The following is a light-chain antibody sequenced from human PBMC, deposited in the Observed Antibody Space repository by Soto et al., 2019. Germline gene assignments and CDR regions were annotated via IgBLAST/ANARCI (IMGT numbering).Light chain of an antibody. J-gene: IGKJ3*01. CDR1: QSVGKF. CDR3: QQRGNWPPLFT. V-gene: IGKV3-11*01. CDR2: DAS. Sequence: EIVLTQSPATLSLSPGERATLSCRASQSVGKFLAWYQQKPGQAPRLLIYDASNSATGITARFSGRGSGTDFTLTISRLEPEDFAVYYCQQRGNWPPLFTFGPGTLVDIK.